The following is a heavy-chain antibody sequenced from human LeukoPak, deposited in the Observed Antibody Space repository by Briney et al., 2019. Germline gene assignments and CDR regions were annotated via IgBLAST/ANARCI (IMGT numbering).Heavy chain of an antibody. V-gene: IGHV3-30*18. CDR3: AKEEAAAGTDY. CDR2: ISYDGSNK. Sequence: GGSPRLSCAASGFTFSSYGMHWVRQAPAKGLEWVAIISYDGSNKYYADSVKGRFTISRDNSKNTLYLQMNSLRAEDTAVYYCAKEEAAAGTDYWGQGTLVTVSS. J-gene: IGHJ4*02. CDR1: GFTFSSYG. D-gene: IGHD6-13*01.